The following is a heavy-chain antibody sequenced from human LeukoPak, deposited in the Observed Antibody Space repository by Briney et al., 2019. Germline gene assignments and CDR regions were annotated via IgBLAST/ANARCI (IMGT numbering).Heavy chain of an antibody. Sequence: GESLKISCKTSGYTFTYYWIGWVRQMPGKGLEWMGIIYPGDSDVRYSPSFQGQVTISADESISTAYLQWSSLKASDTATYYCARHGSDYGQLEAFDMWGQGTVVTVSS. CDR3: ARHGSDYGQLEAFDM. J-gene: IGHJ3*02. D-gene: IGHD1-1*01. CDR2: IYPGDSDV. CDR1: GYTFTYYW. V-gene: IGHV5-51*01.